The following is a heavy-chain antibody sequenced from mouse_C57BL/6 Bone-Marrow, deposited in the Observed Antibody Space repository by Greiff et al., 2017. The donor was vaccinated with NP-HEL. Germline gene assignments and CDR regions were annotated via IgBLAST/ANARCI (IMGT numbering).Heavy chain of an antibody. V-gene: IGHV1-5*01. D-gene: IGHD1-1*01. CDR1: GYTFTSYW. J-gene: IGHJ2*01. Sequence: VQLQQSGTVLARPGASVKMSCKTSGYTFTSYWMHWVKQRPGQGLEWIGAIYPGDSDTSYNQKFKGKAKLTAVTSASTAYMELSSLTNEDSAVDYCARAWCYYGSSYDFDYWGQGTTLTVSS. CDR2: IYPGDSDT. CDR3: ARAWCYYGSSYDFDY.